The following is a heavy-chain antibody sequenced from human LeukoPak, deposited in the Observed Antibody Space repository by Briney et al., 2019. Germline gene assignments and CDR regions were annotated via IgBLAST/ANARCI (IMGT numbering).Heavy chain of an antibody. CDR2: IYYTGNT. Sequence: SETLSLTCTVSGGSISSYYWSWIRQPPGKGLEWIGYIYYTGNTDYNPSLKSRVTISVDTSKNQFSLNLSSEAAADTAIYSCARLGGATSPFGYWGQGTLVTVSS. V-gene: IGHV4-59*08. J-gene: IGHJ4*02. D-gene: IGHD1-26*01. CDR3: ARLGGATSPFGY. CDR1: GGSISSYY.